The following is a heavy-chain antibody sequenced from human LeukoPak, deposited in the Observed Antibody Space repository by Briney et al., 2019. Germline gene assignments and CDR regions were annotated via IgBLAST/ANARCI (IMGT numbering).Heavy chain of an antibody. CDR3: ANEAFMRENDAFEI. Sequence: GGSLRLSCTASGFTFSSYGMHWVRQAPGKGLEWVAFIRYDGTHKYYADSVKGRFTISRDNSKNTLFLQMNSLGTEDTAVYYCANEAFMRENDAFEIWGLGTMVTVSS. V-gene: IGHV3-30*02. CDR2: IRYDGTHK. D-gene: IGHD3-16*01. J-gene: IGHJ3*02. CDR1: GFTFSSYG.